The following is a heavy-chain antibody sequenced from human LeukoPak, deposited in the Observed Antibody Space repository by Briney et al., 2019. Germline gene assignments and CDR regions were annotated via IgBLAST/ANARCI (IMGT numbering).Heavy chain of an antibody. CDR1: GFSVTNNY. D-gene: IGHD2-15*01. Sequence: GGSLRLSCAVSGFSVTNNYMGWVRQAPGKGLEWVGFIRKQDGTTEYAASVRGRFTISRDESNRIAYLQMNSLKTEDTAVYHCNRWHISGVSYSNVWGQGTLVTVSS. CDR2: IRKQDGTT. V-gene: IGHV3-71*01. CDR3: NRWHISGVSYSNV. J-gene: IGHJ4*02.